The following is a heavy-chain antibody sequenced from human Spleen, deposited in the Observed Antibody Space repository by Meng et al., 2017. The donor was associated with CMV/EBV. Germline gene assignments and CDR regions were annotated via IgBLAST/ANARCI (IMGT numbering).Heavy chain of an antibody. J-gene: IGHJ6*02. V-gene: IGHV1-2*02. Sequence: ASVKVSCKASGYNFTGYYIHWVRQAPGQGLEWMGWINPNSGGTNYAQKFQGRVTMTGDTSITTAYMELSRLRSDDMAVYYCARVKRYCTGGSCSSTGYYGLDVWAKGLRSPSP. D-gene: IGHD2-15*01. CDR2: INPNSGGT. CDR3: ARVKRYCTGGSCSSTGYYGLDV. CDR1: GYNFTGYY.